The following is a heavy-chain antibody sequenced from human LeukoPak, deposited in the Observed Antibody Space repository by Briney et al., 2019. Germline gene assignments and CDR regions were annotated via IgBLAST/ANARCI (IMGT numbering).Heavy chain of an antibody. CDR2: INTGGDT. D-gene: IGHD6-19*01. J-gene: IGHJ4*02. Sequence: PGESLRLSCAASGFTVSSNYMGWVRQGPGKGLEWVSYINTGGDTNHADSVKGRFTISRDNSKNTLYLQMNSLRVEDTAVYFCARPSTNSNGWYHFDNWGQGTLVTVST. V-gene: IGHV3-53*01. CDR3: ARPSTNSNGWYHFDN. CDR1: GFTVSSNY.